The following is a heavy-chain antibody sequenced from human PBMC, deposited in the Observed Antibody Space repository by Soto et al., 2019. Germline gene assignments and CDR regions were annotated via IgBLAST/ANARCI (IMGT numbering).Heavy chain of an antibody. CDR3: ARDSGVVAVDLDY. V-gene: IGHV3-33*01. D-gene: IGHD3-22*01. J-gene: IGHJ4*02. CDR2: IWNDGSRR. Sequence: QVQLVESGGGVVQPGRSLRLSCAASGFTFRSYGMHWVRQTPTKGLEWVAVIWNDGSRRYYADSVNGRFTISRDDSKNTLYLQINSLRAEDTAVYYCARDSGVVAVDLDYWGQGVLVTVSS. CDR1: GFTFRSYG.